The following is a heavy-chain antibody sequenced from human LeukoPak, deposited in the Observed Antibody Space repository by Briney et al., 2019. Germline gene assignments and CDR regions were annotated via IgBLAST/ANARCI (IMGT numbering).Heavy chain of an antibody. Sequence: GGSLRLSCAASGFTFSIYGMHRVRQAPGKGLEWVAFIRYDGSNKYYADSVKGRFTISRDNSKNTLYLQMNSLRAEDTAVYYCAKERTLYYYYMDVWGKGTTVTVSS. CDR1: GFTFSIYG. J-gene: IGHJ6*03. D-gene: IGHD2-2*01. V-gene: IGHV3-30*02. CDR2: IRYDGSNK. CDR3: AKERTLYYYYMDV.